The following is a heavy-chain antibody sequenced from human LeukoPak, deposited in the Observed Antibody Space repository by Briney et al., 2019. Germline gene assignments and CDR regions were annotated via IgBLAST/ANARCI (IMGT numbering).Heavy chain of an antibody. CDR3: ARRYMVRGVIWFDY. Sequence: SETLSLTCTVTGGSISSSSYYWGWLRQPPGKGLEWIGSIYYGGSTYYIPSLKSRVTISVDTSKHQFSLKLSSVTAADTAVYYCARRYMVRGVIWFDYWGQGTLVTVSS. CDR2: IYYGGST. CDR1: GGSISSSSYY. J-gene: IGHJ4*02. V-gene: IGHV4-39*01. D-gene: IGHD3-10*01.